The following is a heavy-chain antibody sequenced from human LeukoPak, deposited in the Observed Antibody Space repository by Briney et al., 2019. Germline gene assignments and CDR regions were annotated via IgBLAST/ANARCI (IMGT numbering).Heavy chain of an antibody. V-gene: IGHV3-21*01. Sequence: GGSLRLSCAASGLTFSTYSMNWVRQAPGKGLEWVSSISSGSGYIYYADSVKGRFTISRDNAKNSLYLQMNSLRAEDTAVYYCARDPGSYYAFDYWGQGTLVTVSS. D-gene: IGHD3-10*01. CDR2: ISSGSGYI. CDR3: ARDPGSYYAFDY. J-gene: IGHJ4*02. CDR1: GLTFSTYS.